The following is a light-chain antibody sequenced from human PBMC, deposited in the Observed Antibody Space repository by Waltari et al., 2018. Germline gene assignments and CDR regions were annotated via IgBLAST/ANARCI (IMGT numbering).Light chain of an antibody. CDR2: EGT. V-gene: IGLV2-23*01. CDR1: STDLGSSTL. Sequence: QSALTQPASVSGSPGQSITISCTGSSTDLGSSTLVSWYQHPPDKAPTLLIYEGTERPSGLSHRFSGSKSGNTASLTISKLQAEDEADYYCFSYADGRSLVFGGGTKLTVL. CDR3: FSYADGRSLV. J-gene: IGLJ2*01.